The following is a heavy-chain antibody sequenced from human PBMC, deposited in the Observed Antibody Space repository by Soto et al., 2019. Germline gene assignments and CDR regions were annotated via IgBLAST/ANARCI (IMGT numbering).Heavy chain of an antibody. Sequence: GYPNLLYQAHGFSFFRSSILQVLETPALGREWVSVIRAGAGGTNYADSVRGGFTFSRENSENTLYLQMNSLRAEDTAVYYCVKERYGSGSYPYFDYWGQGTPVTVSS. CDR1: GFSFFRSS. CDR2: IRAGAGGT. J-gene: IGHJ4*02. CDR3: VKERYGSGSYPYFDY. D-gene: IGHD3-10*01. V-gene: IGHV3-23*01.